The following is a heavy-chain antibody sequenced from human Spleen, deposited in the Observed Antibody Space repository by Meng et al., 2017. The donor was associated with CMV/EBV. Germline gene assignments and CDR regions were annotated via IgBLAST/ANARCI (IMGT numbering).Heavy chain of an antibody. CDR3: TRHHFIAAAGTSNWFDP. J-gene: IGHJ5*02. V-gene: IGHV3-73*01. Sequence: CGSAMHWVRQASGRGLEWVGRIRSKAISSATAYAASVKGRFTISRDDSKNTAYLQMNSLKTEDTAVYYCTRHHFIAAAGTSNWFDPWGQGTLVTVSS. D-gene: IGHD6-13*01. CDR1: CGSA. CDR2: IRSKAISSAT.